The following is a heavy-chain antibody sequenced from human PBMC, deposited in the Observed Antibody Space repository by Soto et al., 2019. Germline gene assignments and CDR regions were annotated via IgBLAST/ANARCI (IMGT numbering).Heavy chain of an antibody. Sequence: QVTVKESGPVLVKPTETLTLTCTVSGFSLSNAGLGVSWIRQPPGKALEWLAHIFSNDEKSYSTSLKSRLTIPQETSQSQVVPTMTNLDPVDTATFFCASKYSTSWYWFDPWGQGTLVTVSS. J-gene: IGHJ5*02. D-gene: IGHD6-13*01. CDR2: IFSNDEK. CDR1: GFSLSNAGLG. V-gene: IGHV2-26*04. CDR3: ASKYSTSWYWFDP.